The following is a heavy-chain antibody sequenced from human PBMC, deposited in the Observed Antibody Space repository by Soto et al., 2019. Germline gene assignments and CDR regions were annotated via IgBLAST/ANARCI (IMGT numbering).Heavy chain of an antibody. Sequence: ASVKVSCKASGYTFTSYDINWVRQATGQGLEWMGWMNPNSGNTGYAQKFQGRVTMTRNTSISTAYMELSSLRSEDTAVYYCARGRITFGGVIVSSLDYWGQGTLVTVSS. J-gene: IGHJ4*02. CDR1: GYTFTSYD. D-gene: IGHD3-16*02. CDR2: MNPNSGNT. V-gene: IGHV1-8*01. CDR3: ARGRITFGGVIVSSLDY.